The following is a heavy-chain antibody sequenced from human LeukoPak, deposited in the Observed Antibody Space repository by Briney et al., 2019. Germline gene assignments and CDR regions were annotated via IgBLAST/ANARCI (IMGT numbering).Heavy chain of an antibody. V-gene: IGHV1-2*02. CDR1: GYIFTGYY. J-gene: IGHJ3*02. CDR3: ARERLIITMIVVGDAFDI. Sequence: ASVKVSCKASGYIFTGYYMHWVRQAPGQGLEWMGWFNPNIGGTNYAQKFQGRVTMTRDTSISTAYMELSRLRSDDTAVYYCARERLIITMIVVGDAFDIWGQGTMVTVSS. D-gene: IGHD3-22*01. CDR2: FNPNIGGT.